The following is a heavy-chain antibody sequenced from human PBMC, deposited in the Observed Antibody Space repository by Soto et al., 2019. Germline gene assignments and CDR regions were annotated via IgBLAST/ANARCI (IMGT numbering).Heavy chain of an antibody. CDR2: INHSGST. J-gene: IGHJ6*02. D-gene: IGHD5-12*01. V-gene: IGHV4-34*01. CDR1: GGSFSGYY. CDR3: ARWVRGQPGRLDV. Sequence: PSETLSLTCVVKGGSFSGYYWSWIRQPPGKGLEWIGEINHSGSTKYNLSLKSRVAISVDTSKNQVSLKLSSVTAADTAVYYCARWVRGQPGRLDVWGQGTTVTVSS.